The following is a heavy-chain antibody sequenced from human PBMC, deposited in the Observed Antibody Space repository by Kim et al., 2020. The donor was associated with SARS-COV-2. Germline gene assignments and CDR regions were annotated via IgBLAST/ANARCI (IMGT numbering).Heavy chain of an antibody. CDR2: ISYDGSNK. J-gene: IGHJ4*02. Sequence: GGSLRLSCAASGFTFSSYAMHWVRQAPGKGLEWVAVISYDGSNKYYADSVKGRFTISRDNSKNTLYLQMNSLRAEDTAVYYCARGGYQPLCWGQGTLVTVSS. CDR1: GFTFSSYA. D-gene: IGHD2-2*01. CDR3: ARGGYQPLC. V-gene: IGHV3-30*04.